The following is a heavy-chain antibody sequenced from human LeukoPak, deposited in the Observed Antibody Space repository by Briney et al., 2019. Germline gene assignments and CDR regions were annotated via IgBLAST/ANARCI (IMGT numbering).Heavy chain of an antibody. CDR1: GYTFTSYG. CDR3: ARAGYYDILTGMDY. V-gene: IGHV1-18*01. CDR2: ISAYNGNT. J-gene: IGHJ4*02. Sequence: ASVKVSCKASGYTFTSYGISWVRQAPGQGLEWMGWISAYNGNTNYAQKLQGRVTMTTDTYTSTAYMELRSLRSDDTAVYYCARAGYYDILTGMDYWGQGTLVTVSS. D-gene: IGHD3-9*01.